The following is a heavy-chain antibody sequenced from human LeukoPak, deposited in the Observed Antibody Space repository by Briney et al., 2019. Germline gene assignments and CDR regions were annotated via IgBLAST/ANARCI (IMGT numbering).Heavy chain of an antibody. CDR2: IYSGGST. CDR1: GFTVSSNY. V-gene: IGHV3-66*01. J-gene: IGHJ4*02. CDR3: ARVKRWELRYFDY. Sequence: TGGSLRLSCAASGFTVSSNYMSWVRQAPGKGLEWVSVIYSGGSTYYADSVKGRFTISRDNSKNTLYLQMNSLRAEDTAVYYCARVKRWELRYFDYWGQGTLVTVSS. D-gene: IGHD1-26*01.